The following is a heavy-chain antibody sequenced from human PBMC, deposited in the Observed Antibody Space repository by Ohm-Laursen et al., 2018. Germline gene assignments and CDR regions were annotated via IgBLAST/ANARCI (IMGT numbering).Heavy chain of an antibody. CDR2: IHSSGST. CDR1: GGSITNYY. J-gene: IGHJ4*02. Sequence: SETLSLTCPVSGGSITNYYWSWIRQPAGKELEWSGRIHSSGSTSYNPTLKSRVNMSIKTSDNKFSQRLSSVTAADTAMYYCARQSYTSGWIDYWGQGTLVTVSS. D-gene: IGHD6-19*01. V-gene: IGHV4-4*07. CDR3: ARQSYTSGWIDY.